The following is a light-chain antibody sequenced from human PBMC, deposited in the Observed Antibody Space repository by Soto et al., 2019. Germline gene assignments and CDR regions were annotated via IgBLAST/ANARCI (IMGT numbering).Light chain of an antibody. Sequence: DIPLTQSPSFLSASVEDRVTISCRASYDISSSLAWYQQEPGKPPKLLIYDSSTLQTRVPSRFTGSGSGRKFTLTISGLQFGDFATYFCQQLSHDPSTFGQGTKLEI. CDR3: QQLSHDPST. CDR2: DSS. CDR1: YDISSS. J-gene: IGKJ2*01. V-gene: IGKV1-9*01.